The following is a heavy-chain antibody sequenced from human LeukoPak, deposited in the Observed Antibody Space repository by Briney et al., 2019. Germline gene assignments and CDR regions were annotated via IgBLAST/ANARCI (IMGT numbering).Heavy chain of an antibody. Sequence: SVKVSCKASGGTFSSYAISWVRQAPGQGLEWMGRIIPIFGTANYAQKFQGRVTITTDESTSTAYMEPSSLRSEDTAVYYCATGYCSGGSCYSGPLYYYYYMDVWGKGTTVTVSS. D-gene: IGHD2-15*01. CDR1: GGTFSSYA. CDR3: ATGYCSGGSCYSGPLYYYYYMDV. V-gene: IGHV1-69*05. J-gene: IGHJ6*03. CDR2: IIPIFGTA.